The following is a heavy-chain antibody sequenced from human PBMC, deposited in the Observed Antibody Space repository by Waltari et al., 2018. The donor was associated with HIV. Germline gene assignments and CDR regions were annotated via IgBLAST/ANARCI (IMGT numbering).Heavy chain of an antibody. CDR2: IYYSGGT. V-gene: IGHV4-59*01. Sequence: QVQLQESGPGLVKPSETLSLTCTVSGGSISSYYWSWIRQPPGKGLEWIWYIYYSGGTNYNPSLKSRVTISVDTSKNQFSLKLSSVTAADTAVYYCARLYCSSTSCYPYWYFDLWGRGTLVTVSS. J-gene: IGHJ2*01. D-gene: IGHD2-2*01. CDR3: ARLYCSSTSCYPYWYFDL. CDR1: GGSISSYY.